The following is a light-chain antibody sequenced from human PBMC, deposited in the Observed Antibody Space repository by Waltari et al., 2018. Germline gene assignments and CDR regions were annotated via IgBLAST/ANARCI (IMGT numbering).Light chain of an antibody. CDR2: DVS. CDR3: SSFIGTKSRI. CDR1: SSDVGAFHH. J-gene: IGLJ2*01. V-gene: IGLV2-14*03. Sequence: QSALTQPASVSGSPGQSITISCTAASSDVGAFHHVSWYQQHPGKAPQLMIYDVSRRPSGGSNRLSGSKSGNTASLTISGLQAEDEADYYCSSFIGTKSRIFGGGTKLTVL.